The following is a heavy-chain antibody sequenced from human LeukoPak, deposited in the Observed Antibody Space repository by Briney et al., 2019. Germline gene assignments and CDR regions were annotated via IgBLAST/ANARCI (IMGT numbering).Heavy chain of an antibody. CDR1: GFSFISYG. J-gene: IGHJ4*02. CDR3: AKRPSDYGDYVSYFDY. D-gene: IGHD4-17*01. CDR2: ISDDGRSK. Sequence: PGGSLRLSCAASGFSFISYGMHWVRQAPGKGLEWVGVISDDGRSKDYADSVKGRFTISRDNSKDTLYLQMNSLRDEDTAVYYCAKRPSDYGDYVSYFDYWGQGTPVTVSS. V-gene: IGHV3-30*18.